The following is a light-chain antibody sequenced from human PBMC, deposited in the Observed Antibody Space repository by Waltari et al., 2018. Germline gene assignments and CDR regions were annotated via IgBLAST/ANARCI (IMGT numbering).Light chain of an antibody. J-gene: IGLJ2*01. Sequence: QSALTQPRSVSGSPGQSVAFSCPGPTSDVGGYNYVSWYQQHPGKAPKLMIFDVTKRPSGVPERFSGSKSGSTASLTISGLQAEDEADYYCCSYAGRYTSVVFGGGTKLTVL. CDR2: DVT. CDR3: CSYAGRYTSVV. CDR1: TSDVGGYNY. V-gene: IGLV2-11*01.